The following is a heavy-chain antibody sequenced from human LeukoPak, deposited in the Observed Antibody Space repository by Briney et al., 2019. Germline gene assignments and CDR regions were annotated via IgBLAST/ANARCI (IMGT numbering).Heavy chain of an antibody. CDR2: ISGSGGST. CDR1: GFTFSSYA. J-gene: IGHJ4*02. V-gene: IGHV3-23*01. Sequence: PGGSLRLSCAASGFTFSSYAMSWVRQAPGKGLEWVSAISGSGGSTYYADSVKGRFTISRDNSKNTLYLQMNSLRAEDTAVYYCEKNTTKINYVLWTPKDSGGQGPLATVSS. D-gene: IGHD2-21*01. CDR3: EKNTTKINYVLWTPKDS.